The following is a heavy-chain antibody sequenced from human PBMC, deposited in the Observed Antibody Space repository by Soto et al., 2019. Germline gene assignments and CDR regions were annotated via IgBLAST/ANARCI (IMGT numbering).Heavy chain of an antibody. D-gene: IGHD3-16*01. J-gene: IGHJ4*02. CDR2: IYYSGST. CDR3: VRDQDTFGKAVFDS. CDR1: GGSISSYY. Sequence: SSETLSLTCTVSGGSISSYYWSWIRQPPGKGLEWIGYIYYSGSTNYNPSLKSRVTISVDTSKNQFSLKLSSVTAADTTMYYCVRDQDTFGKAVFDSWGQGTLVTVSS. V-gene: IGHV4-59*12.